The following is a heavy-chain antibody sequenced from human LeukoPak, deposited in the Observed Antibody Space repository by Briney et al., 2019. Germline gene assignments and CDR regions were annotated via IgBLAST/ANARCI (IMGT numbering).Heavy chain of an antibody. CDR2: INQDGTEK. V-gene: IGHV3-7*04. CDR1: GXNFSDSR. Sequence: GGSLRLSFATSGXNFSDSRMTWVRQAPGKGLQWVANINQDGTEKHFLDSIEGRFTISRDNRKKSLYLQMNSLRPQDTAVYFCVRGDWYFESWGQGTLVTVSS. D-gene: IGHD2-21*01. CDR3: VRGDWYFES. J-gene: IGHJ4*02.